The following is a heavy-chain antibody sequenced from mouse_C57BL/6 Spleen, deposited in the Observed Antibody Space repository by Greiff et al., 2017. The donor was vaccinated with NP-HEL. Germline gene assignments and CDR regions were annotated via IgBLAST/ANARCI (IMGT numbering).Heavy chain of an antibody. Sequence: VQLVESGPELVKPGASVKMSCKASGYTFTDYYMHWVKQKPGKGLEWIGEIYPGSGNTYYNEKFKGKATLTADTSSSTAYMQLSSLTSEDSAVYFCARDPYGNYPDYWGQGTTLTVSS. CDR2: YPGSGNTY. V-gene: IGHV1-83*01. D-gene: IGHD2-10*02. CDR3: RDPYGNYPDY. J-gene: IGHJ2*01. CDR1: YTFTDYYM.